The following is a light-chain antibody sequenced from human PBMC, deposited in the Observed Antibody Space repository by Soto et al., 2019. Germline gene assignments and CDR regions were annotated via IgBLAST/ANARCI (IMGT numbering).Light chain of an antibody. CDR3: QQYGSSPWT. CDR2: GIS. J-gene: IGKJ1*01. V-gene: IGKV3-20*01. CDR1: QSITKTY. Sequence: EIVLTQSPGTLSLSPGERATFSCRASQSITKTYLAWYQQKPGQAPRLLNYGISVRTTGIPDRFSSSGPAKYFTITISRLEPEDFAVYYCQQYGSSPWTFGQGTKVDIK.